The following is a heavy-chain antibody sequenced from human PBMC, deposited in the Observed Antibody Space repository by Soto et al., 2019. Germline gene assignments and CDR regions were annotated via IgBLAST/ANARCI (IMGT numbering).Heavy chain of an antibody. V-gene: IGHV4-4*07. J-gene: IGHJ6*02. CDR3: ARVPVAVAATEDYYGLDV. Sequence: SETLSLTCSVCGVSITSYYWSWIRQSAGGGLEWMGRINTDGLSTYSPSFKSRLTMSLDTSKNQVSLRLISVTAADTAVYFCARVPVAVAATEDYYGLDVWGQGTTVTVSS. CDR1: GVSITSYY. CDR2: INTDGLS. D-gene: IGHD2-15*01.